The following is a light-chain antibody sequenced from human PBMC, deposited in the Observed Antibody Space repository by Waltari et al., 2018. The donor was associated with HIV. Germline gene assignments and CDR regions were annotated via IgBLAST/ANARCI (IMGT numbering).Light chain of an antibody. V-gene: IGLV3-21*01. CDR3: QVWNALSDMLV. J-gene: IGLJ2*01. CDR1: RIASHR. Sequence: SFVLAQPPSVSVAPGKTARITCGGNRIASHRVQWYQQKPGQAPVMVIYNDGARPSGIPERFSGSNAGNMATLTINRVEAGDEADYYCQVWNALSDMLVFGGGTQLTVL. CDR2: NDG.